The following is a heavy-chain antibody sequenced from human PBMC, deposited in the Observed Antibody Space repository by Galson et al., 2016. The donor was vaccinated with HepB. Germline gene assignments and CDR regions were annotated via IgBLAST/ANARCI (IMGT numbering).Heavy chain of an antibody. CDR1: GFTLRSYG. CDR3: ARDRGNYYGSEDDAFDT. V-gene: IGHV3-33*05. Sequence: SLRLSCAASGFTLRSYGVHWVRQAPGKGLEWVAVILYDGSNKYYADSVKGRFTISRDTSKNTVYLQMNSLRPEDTAVYYCARDRGNYYGSEDDAFDTWGQGTMVTVSS. CDR2: ILYDGSNK. J-gene: IGHJ3*02. D-gene: IGHD3-10*01.